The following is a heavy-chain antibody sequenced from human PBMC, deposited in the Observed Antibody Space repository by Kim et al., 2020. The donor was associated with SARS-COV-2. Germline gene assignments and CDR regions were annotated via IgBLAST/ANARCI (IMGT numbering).Heavy chain of an antibody. Sequence: GGSLRLSCAASGFTFSSYAMNWVRQAPGKGLEWVSYISGTSSTIHYADSVEGRFTISRDNAKNSLYLQMNSLRDEDTAVYYCARSYSRSWGVFDYWGQGTLVTVSS. CDR3: ARSYSRSWGVFDY. D-gene: IGHD6-6*01. CDR2: ISGTSSTI. J-gene: IGHJ4*02. CDR1: GFTFSSYA. V-gene: IGHV3-48*02.